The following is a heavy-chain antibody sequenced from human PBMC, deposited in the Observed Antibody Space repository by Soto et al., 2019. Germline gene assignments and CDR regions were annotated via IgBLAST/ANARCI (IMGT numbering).Heavy chain of an antibody. Sequence: QVQLVQSGAEVKKPGSSVKVSCTASGGTFSSYAISWVRQAPRQGLEWMGGVIPIFGTANYAQKFQGRVTITADESTSTAYMELSSLRSEDTAVYYCVRDGYPDKTPIWGQGTMVTVSS. D-gene: IGHD5-12*01. V-gene: IGHV1-69*01. CDR3: VRDGYPDKTPI. J-gene: IGHJ3*02. CDR2: VIPIFGTA. CDR1: GGTFSSYA.